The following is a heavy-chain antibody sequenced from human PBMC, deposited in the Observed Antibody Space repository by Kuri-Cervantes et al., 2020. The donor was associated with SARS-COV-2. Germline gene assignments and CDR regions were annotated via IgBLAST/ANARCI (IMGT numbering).Heavy chain of an antibody. CDR1: GGSISSHY. D-gene: IGHD2-2*01. CDR2: IYYSGST. Sequence: SETLSLTCTVSGGSISSHYWSWIRQPPGKGLEWIGYIYYSGSTNHNPSLKSRVTISVDTSKNQFSLKLSSVTAADTAVYYCARGHCSSTSCYINYYYYMDVWGKGTTVTVSS. J-gene: IGHJ6*03. CDR3: ARGHCSSTSCYINYYYYMDV. V-gene: IGHV4-59*08.